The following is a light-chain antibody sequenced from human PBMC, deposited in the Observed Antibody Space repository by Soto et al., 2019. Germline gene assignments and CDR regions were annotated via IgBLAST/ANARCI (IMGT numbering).Light chain of an antibody. J-gene: IGLJ2*01. CDR1: SSNIGAGYD. Sequence: QSVLTQPPSVSGAPGQRVTISCTGSSSNIGAGYDVHWYQQLPGTAPKLLIYGNSNRPSGVPDQFSGSKSGTEDTLAITGLQAEEEADYYCPSYGSSLGVVVGEGTRLTV. V-gene: IGLV1-40*01. CDR3: PSYGSSLGVV. CDR2: GNS.